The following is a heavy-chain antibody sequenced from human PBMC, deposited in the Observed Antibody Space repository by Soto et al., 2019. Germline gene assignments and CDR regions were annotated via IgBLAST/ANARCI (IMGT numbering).Heavy chain of an antibody. CDR2: ISWNSGSI. J-gene: IGHJ5*02. V-gene: IGHV3-9*01. CDR1: GFTFDDYA. Sequence: EVQLVESGGGLVQPGRSLRLSCAASGFTFDDYAMHWVRQAPGKGLEWVSGISWNSGSIGYAESVKGRFTISRDNAKNSRYLQMNSLRAEDTALYYCAKALDYDSSGSPFDPWGQGTLVTVSS. D-gene: IGHD3-22*01. CDR3: AKALDYDSSGSPFDP.